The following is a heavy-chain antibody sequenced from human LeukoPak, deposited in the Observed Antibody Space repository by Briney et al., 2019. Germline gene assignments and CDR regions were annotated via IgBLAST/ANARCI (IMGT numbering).Heavy chain of an antibody. J-gene: IGHJ5*02. CDR2: IYYSGST. D-gene: IGHD2-2*01. Sequence: SETLSLTCTVSGGPISSYYWSWIRQPPGKGLGWIGYIYYSGSTNYNPSLKSRVTISVDTSKNQFSLKLSSVTAADTAVYYCARGVVVVPAASYPWFDPWGQGTLVTVSS. CDR1: GGPISSYY. V-gene: IGHV4-59*01. CDR3: ARGVVVVPAASYPWFDP.